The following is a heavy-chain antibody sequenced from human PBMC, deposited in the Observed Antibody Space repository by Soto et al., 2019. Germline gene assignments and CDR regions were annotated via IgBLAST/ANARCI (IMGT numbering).Heavy chain of an antibody. J-gene: IGHJ6*02. CDR2: INAGNGNT. V-gene: IGHV1-3*01. CDR3: TRGRYFDWPTWNYGMDV. CDR1: GYTFTNYA. Sequence: ASVKVSCKASGYTFTNYAIHWVRQAPGQRLEWLGWINAGNGNTKDSQRLEGRVTITRDTSASTAYMELSSLRSEDTAVYYCTRGRYFDWPTWNYGMDVWGQGTTVTVSS. D-gene: IGHD3-9*01.